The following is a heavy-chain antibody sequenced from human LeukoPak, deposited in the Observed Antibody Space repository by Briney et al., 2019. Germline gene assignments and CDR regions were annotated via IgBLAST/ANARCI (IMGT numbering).Heavy chain of an antibody. CDR1: GGTFISYA. V-gene: IGHV1-69*05. D-gene: IGHD2-2*02. CDR3: ARDLGCSSTSCYTCYYYYMDV. CDR2: IIPIFGTA. J-gene: IGHJ6*03. Sequence: SVKVSCKASGGTFISYAISWVRQAPGQGLEWMGGIIPIFGTANYAQKFQGRVTITTDESTSTAYMELSSLRSEDTAVYYCARDLGCSSTSCYTCYYYYMDVWGKGTTVTVSS.